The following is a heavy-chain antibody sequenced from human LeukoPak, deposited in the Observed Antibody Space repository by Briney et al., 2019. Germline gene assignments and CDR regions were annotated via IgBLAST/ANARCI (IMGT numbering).Heavy chain of an antibody. Sequence: SETLSLTCNVSGTSMNNYWWSWIRQRPGTGLEWIGNIYYTGNTNYNPSLKSRVSISVDTSKSQFSLTLRSVSAADTAVYYCARRPYYYDTSNPAYYYYMDVWGKGTTVTVSS. J-gene: IGHJ6*03. CDR2: IYYTGNT. CDR3: ARRPYYYDTSNPAYYYYMDV. V-gene: IGHV4-59*08. CDR1: GTSMNNYW. D-gene: IGHD3-22*01.